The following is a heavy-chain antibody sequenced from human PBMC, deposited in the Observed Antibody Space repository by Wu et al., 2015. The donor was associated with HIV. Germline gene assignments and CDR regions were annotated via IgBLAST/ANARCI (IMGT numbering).Heavy chain of an antibody. CDR1: GATFKSYA. J-gene: IGHJ4*02. CDR3: ARALRADLDY. CDR2: LIPMYGAA. Sequence: QVQLLQSGAEVKNPGSSVRVSCKASGATFKSYALSWVRQAPGQGLEWMGRLIPMYGAANYAQKFQGRVTITADESTNTAYMDVSGLRSDDTAVYYCARALRADLDYWGQGTLVTVSS. V-gene: IGHV1-69*13.